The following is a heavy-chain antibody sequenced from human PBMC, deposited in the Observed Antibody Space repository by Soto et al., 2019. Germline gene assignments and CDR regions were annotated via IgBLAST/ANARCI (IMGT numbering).Heavy chain of an antibody. D-gene: IGHD4-4*01. J-gene: IGHJ4*02. CDR1: GFTFSSYW. CDR3: ARVQSSVTGLRGPMSYFDY. CDR2: INSDGSST. V-gene: IGHV3-74*01. Sequence: EVQLVESGGGLVQPGGSLRLSCAASGFTFSSYWMHWVRQAPGKGLVWVSRINSDGSSTSYADSVKGRFTISRDNAKNTLYLQMNSLRAEDTAVYYCARVQSSVTGLRGPMSYFDYWGQGTLVTVSS.